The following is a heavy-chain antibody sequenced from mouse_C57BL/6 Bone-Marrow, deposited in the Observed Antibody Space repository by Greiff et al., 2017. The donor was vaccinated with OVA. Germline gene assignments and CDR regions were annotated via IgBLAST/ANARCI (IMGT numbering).Heavy chain of an antibody. D-gene: IGHD4-1*01. CDR1: GYTFTSYW. CDR2: IYPGNSDT. Sequence: VQLQQSGTVLARPGASVKMSCKTSGYTFTSYWMHWVKQRPGQGLEWIGAIYPGNSDTSYNQKFKGKATLTADTSSSTAYMQLSSLTSEDSAVYYCARLGRYFDYWGQGTTLTVSS. CDR3: ARLGRYFDY. J-gene: IGHJ2*01. V-gene: IGHV1-5*01.